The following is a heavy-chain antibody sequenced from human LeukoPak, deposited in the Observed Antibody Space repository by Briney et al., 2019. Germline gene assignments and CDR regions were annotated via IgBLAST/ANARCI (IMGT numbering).Heavy chain of an antibody. Sequence: PGGSLRLPCAASGFTFSNYWMHWVRQAPGKGLVWVSHINSDGSRTNYAASVKGRFTISRDNAKNTLYLQMNSLRAEDTAVYYCARQPDYWGQGTLVTVSS. J-gene: IGHJ4*02. D-gene: IGHD1-14*01. CDR1: GFTFSNYW. CDR2: INSDGSRT. CDR3: ARQPDY. V-gene: IGHV3-74*01.